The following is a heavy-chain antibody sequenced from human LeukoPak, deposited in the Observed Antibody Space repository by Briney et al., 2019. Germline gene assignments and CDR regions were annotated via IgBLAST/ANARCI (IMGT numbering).Heavy chain of an antibody. CDR1: GYTFTGYY. Sequence: ASVKVSCKASGYTFTGYYMHWVRQAPGQGLEWMGRINPNSGGTNYAQKFQGGVTMTRDTSISTAYMELSRLRSDDTAVYYCARELEPGPYYYYYGMDVWGQGTTVTVSS. D-gene: IGHD1-1*01. CDR3: ARELEPGPYYYYYGMDV. J-gene: IGHJ6*02. V-gene: IGHV1-2*06. CDR2: INPNSGGT.